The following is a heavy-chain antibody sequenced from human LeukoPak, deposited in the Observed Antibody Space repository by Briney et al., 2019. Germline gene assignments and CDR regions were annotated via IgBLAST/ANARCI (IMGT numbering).Heavy chain of an antibody. CDR1: GFTFSSYE. Sequence: PGGSLRLSCAASGFTFSSYEMNWVRQAPGKGLEWVSYISSSGSTIYYADSVKGRFTISRDNAENSLYLQMNSLRAEDTAVYYCARCDIDSWVTTWDYYYMDVWGKGTTVTISS. J-gene: IGHJ6*03. V-gene: IGHV3-48*03. D-gene: IGHD5-12*01. CDR3: ARCDIDSWVTTWDYYYMDV. CDR2: ISSSGSTI.